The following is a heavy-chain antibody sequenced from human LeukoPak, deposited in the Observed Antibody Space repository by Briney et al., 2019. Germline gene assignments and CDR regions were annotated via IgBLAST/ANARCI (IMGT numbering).Heavy chain of an antibody. CDR2: MNPNSGNT. CDR1: GYTFTSYD. J-gene: IGHJ5*02. V-gene: IGHV1-8*01. CDR3: ARWDIHIAAFDP. D-gene: IGHD2-15*01. Sequence: ASVTVSCKASGYTFTSYDINWVRQAPGQGVEWMGWMNPNSGNTVYAQKFQGRVTMPRNTSISTAYMELSSLRSEDTAVYYCARWDIHIAAFDPWGQGTLVTVSS.